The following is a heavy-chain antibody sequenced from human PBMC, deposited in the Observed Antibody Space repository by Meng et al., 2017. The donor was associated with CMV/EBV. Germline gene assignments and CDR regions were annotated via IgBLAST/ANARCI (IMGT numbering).Heavy chain of an antibody. J-gene: IGHJ4*02. D-gene: IGHD1-26*01. Sequence: GESLKISCAASGFTFSSYWMHWVRQAPGKGLVWVSRINSDGSSTSYADSVKGRFTISRDNAKNTLYLQMNSLRAEDTAVYYCARNLALYDYSLLVGATVEDYWGQGTQVTVSS. V-gene: IGHV3-74*01. CDR2: INSDGSST. CDR3: ARNLALYDYSLLVGATVEDY. CDR1: GFTFSSYW.